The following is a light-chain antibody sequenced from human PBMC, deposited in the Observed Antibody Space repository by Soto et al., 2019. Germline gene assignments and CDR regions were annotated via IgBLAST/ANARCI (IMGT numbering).Light chain of an antibody. CDR1: SRDVGGYNY. CDR3: SSYAGSNNQV. V-gene: IGLV2-8*01. CDR2: EVS. Sequence: QSALTQPPSASGSPGQSVTISCTGTSRDVGGYNYVSWYQQHPGRAPKLMLYEVSKRPSGVPDRFSGSKSGNTASLTVSGLQTEDEADYYCSSYAGSNNQVFGTGTKLTVL. J-gene: IGLJ1*01.